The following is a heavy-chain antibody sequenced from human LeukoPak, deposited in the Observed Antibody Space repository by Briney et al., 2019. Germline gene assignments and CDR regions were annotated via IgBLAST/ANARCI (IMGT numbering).Heavy chain of an antibody. CDR2: IYPGDSDT. D-gene: IGHD3-3*01. CDR1: GYSFTSYW. V-gene: IGHV5-51*01. Sequence: GESLKISCKGSGYSFTSYWIGWVRQMPGKGLEWMGIIYPGDSDTRYSPSVQGQVTFSADKSNSTAYLQWNSLKASDTDMYYCARHYNFWSGYYSVDYWGQGTLVTVSS. J-gene: IGHJ4*02. CDR3: ARHYNFWSGYYSVDY.